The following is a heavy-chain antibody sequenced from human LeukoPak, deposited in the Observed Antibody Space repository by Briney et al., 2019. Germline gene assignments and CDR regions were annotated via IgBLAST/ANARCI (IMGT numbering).Heavy chain of an antibody. V-gene: IGHV3-23*01. CDR1: GFTFSSYA. J-gene: IGHJ4*02. Sequence: GGSLRLSCAASGFTFSSYAMSWVRQAPGKGLEWVSAISGRGDRTYYADSVKGRFTISRDDSKNTLYLQMNSLRAEDTAVYYCAKEQSSSGFFDYWGQGTLVTVSS. CDR2: ISGRGDRT. CDR3: AKEQSSSGFFDY. D-gene: IGHD6-6*01.